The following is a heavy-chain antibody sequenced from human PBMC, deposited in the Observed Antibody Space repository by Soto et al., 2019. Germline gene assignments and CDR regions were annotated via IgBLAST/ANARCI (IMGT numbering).Heavy chain of an antibody. D-gene: IGHD5-12*01. CDR2: ISAVNGNT. Sequence: ASVKVSCKASGYTFTNYAIHWVRQAPGQRLEWMGWISAVNGNTKYSQRFQGRVTFTSDTSASTAYMELSSLSSEDTAVFYCAQYRGKFPGPAPSWGQGTLVPVPS. J-gene: IGHJ5*02. V-gene: IGHV1-3*01. CDR3: AQYRGKFPGPAPS. CDR1: GYTFTNYA.